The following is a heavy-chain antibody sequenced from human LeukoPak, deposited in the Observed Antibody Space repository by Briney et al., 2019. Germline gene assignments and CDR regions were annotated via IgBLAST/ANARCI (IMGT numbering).Heavy chain of an antibody. V-gene: IGHV3-74*01. J-gene: IGHJ4*02. CDR1: AFTFSSYW. Sequence: GGSLRLSCTASAFTFSSYWMHWVRQAPGKGMVWLSHINSGGSSTSYADSVKGRFTISRDNAKNTLYLQMNSLRAEDTAVYYCARDRYSSAWYEEWGQGTLVTVSS. CDR2: INSGGSST. CDR3: ARDRYSSAWYEE. D-gene: IGHD6-19*01.